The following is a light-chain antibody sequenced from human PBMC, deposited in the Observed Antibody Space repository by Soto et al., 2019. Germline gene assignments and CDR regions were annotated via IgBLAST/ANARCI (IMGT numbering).Light chain of an antibody. CDR2: GAS. CDR3: QKYNNWLFT. CDR1: QSVSSN. J-gene: IGKJ4*01. Sequence: EIVMTQSPATLSVSPGERATLSCRASQSVSSNLAWYQQKPGQAPRLLIYGASTRATGIPARFSGSGSGTEFTLTISSLQSEDFAVYYCQKYNNWLFTFGGGTKVEIK. V-gene: IGKV3D-15*01.